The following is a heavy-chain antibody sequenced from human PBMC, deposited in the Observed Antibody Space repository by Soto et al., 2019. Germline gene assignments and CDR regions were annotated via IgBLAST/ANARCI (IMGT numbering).Heavy chain of an antibody. J-gene: IGHJ4*02. CDR1: GGSFSGYY. CDR2: INHSGST. CDR3: ATKSWYHFDY. Sequence: SETRSLPCVVYGGSFSGYYWSWIRQPPGKGLEWIGEINHSGSTNYNPSLKSRVTISVDTSKNQFSLKLSSVTAADTAVYYCATKSWYHFDYWGQGTRVTVSS. D-gene: IGHD6-13*01. V-gene: IGHV4-34*01.